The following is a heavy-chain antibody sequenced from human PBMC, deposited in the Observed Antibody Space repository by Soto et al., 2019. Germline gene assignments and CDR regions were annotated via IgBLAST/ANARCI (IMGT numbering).Heavy chain of an antibody. CDR2: INPNSGGT. D-gene: IGHD3-3*01. Sequence: ASVKVSCKASGYTFTGYYMHWLRQAPGQGLEWMGWINPNSGGTNYAQKFQGWVTMTRDASISTAYMELSRLRSDDTAVYYCARVPITIFGVVPPTDHGMDVWGQGTTVTVSS. V-gene: IGHV1-2*04. J-gene: IGHJ6*02. CDR1: GYTFTGYY. CDR3: ARVPITIFGVVPPTDHGMDV.